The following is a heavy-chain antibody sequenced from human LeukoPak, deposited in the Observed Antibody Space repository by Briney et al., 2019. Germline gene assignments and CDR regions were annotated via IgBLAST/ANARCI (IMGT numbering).Heavy chain of an antibody. CDR1: GFTFSSYG. J-gene: IGHJ4*02. CDR3: AKTVSSSWGFFDS. Sequence: QAGGSLRLSCAASGFTFSSYGMHWVRQAPGKGLEWMAFVRDDGSTKYYADSVKGRFTISRDNSKSTLFLQMNSLRAEDTAVYFCAKTVSSSWGFFDSWGQGTLVTVSS. D-gene: IGHD6-6*01. CDR2: VRDDGSTK. V-gene: IGHV3-30*02.